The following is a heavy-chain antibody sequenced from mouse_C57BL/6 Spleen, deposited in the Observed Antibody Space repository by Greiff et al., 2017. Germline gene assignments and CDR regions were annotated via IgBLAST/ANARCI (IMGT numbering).Heavy chain of an antibody. CDR1: GYTFTNYW. D-gene: IGHD3-3*01. V-gene: IGHV1-63*01. Sequence: QVQLQQSGAELVRPGTSVKMSCKASGYTFTNYWIGWAKQRPGHGLEWIGDIYPGGGYTNYNEKFKGKATLTADKSSSTAYMQVSSLTSEDSAMYYCARGGDEGFDFWGQGTTLTVSS. CDR2: IYPGGGYT. CDR3: ARGGDEGFDF. J-gene: IGHJ2*01.